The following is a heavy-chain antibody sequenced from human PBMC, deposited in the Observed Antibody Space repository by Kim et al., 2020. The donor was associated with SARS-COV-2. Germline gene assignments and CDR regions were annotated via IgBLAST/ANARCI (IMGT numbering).Heavy chain of an antibody. J-gene: IGHJ5*02. CDR1: RFTFSSYS. Sequence: GGSLRLSCAASRFTFSSYSMNWVRQAPGKGLEWVSSISSSSSYIYYADSVKGRFTISRDNAKNSLYLQMNSLRAEDTAVYYCARDANPYCGGDCYSNWFDPWGQGTLVTVSS. V-gene: IGHV3-21*01. CDR2: ISSSSSYI. CDR3: ARDANPYCGGDCYSNWFDP. D-gene: IGHD2-21*01.